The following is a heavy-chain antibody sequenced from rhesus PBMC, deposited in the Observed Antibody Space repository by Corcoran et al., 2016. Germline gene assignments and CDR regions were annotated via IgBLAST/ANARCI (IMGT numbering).Heavy chain of an antibody. Sequence: QVQLQESGPGLVKPSETLSLTCAVSAGSISSGYYFCTWIRQTPGKGLEWIGYSTSSGSTSYNPTLTSRLTISSDTSKNQFSLKLTSVTAADTAVYYCTITSGQFDYWGQGVLVTVSS. D-gene: IGHD6-31*01. CDR1: AGSISSGYYF. CDR2: STSSGST. CDR3: TITSGQFDY. V-gene: IGHV4-122*02. J-gene: IGHJ4*01.